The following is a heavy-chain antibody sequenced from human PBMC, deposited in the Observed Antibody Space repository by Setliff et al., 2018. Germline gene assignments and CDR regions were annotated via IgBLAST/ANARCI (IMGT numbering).Heavy chain of an antibody. J-gene: IGHJ5*01. D-gene: IGHD1-26*01. V-gene: IGHV4-39*01. CDR1: GGSVSSSSYY. CDR3: ASRRTGPGGWFDY. Sequence: ASETLSLTFTVSGGSVSSSSYYWGWIRQPPGKGLEWIGTIYYSGTTYYSPSLKSRVTISVDTSKNQFSLKLTSVTAADTAIYYCASRRTGPGGWFDYWGQGTLVTVSS. CDR2: IYYSGTT.